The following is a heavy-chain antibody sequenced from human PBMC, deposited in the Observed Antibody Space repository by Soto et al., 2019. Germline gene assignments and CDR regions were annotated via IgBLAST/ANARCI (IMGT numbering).Heavy chain of an antibody. CDR2: INAGNGNT. CDR1: GYTFTSYA. V-gene: IGHV1-3*01. CDR3: AIAPFLGSQSSS. D-gene: IGHD3-16*01. J-gene: IGHJ5*02. Sequence: ASVKVSCKASGYTFTSYAMHWVRQAPGQRLEWMGWINAGNGNTKYSQKFQGRVTITRDTSASTAYMERSSLRSEDTAVYYCAIAPFLGSQSSSWGQGTLVTVSS.